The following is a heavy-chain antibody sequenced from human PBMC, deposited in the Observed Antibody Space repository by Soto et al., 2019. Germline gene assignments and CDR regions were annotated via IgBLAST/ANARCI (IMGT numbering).Heavy chain of an antibody. V-gene: IGHV3-23*04. J-gene: IGHJ4*02. CDR3: AKDIGYCSGGSCYNFDY. D-gene: IGHD2-15*01. CDR1: GFTLRNYG. Sequence: EVQLVESGEGLVQPGGSLRLSCAASGFTLRNYGMNWVRQAPGKGLEWVSSISGGGGSTYYADSVKGRFTISRDNLKNRLYLQMNSLRAEDTAVYYCAKDIGYCSGGSCYNFDYWGQGTLVTVSS. CDR2: ISGGGGST.